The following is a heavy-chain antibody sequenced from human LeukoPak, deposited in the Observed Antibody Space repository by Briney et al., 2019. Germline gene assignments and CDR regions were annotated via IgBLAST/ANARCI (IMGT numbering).Heavy chain of an antibody. J-gene: IGHJ6*03. CDR3: ARVLRYCSGGNCYSGGLGYMDV. CDR1: GLTFSDYN. D-gene: IGHD2-15*01. CDR2: ISRSGSTK. V-gene: IGHV3-11*01. Sequence: GGSLRLSCAASGLTFSDYNMRWIRQAPGKGLEWVSSISRSGSTKYYADSVKGRFTISRDNAKNSLFLQMNSLRAEDTAVYYCARVLRYCSGGNCYSGGLGYMDVWGKGTTVTISS.